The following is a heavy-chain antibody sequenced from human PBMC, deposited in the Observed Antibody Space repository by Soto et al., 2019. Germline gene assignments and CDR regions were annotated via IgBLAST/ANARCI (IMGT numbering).Heavy chain of an antibody. D-gene: IGHD6-6*01. J-gene: IGHJ4*02. CDR1: GGSISSGGYY. V-gene: IGHV4-31*03. CDR2: IYYSGST. Sequence: QVQLQESGPGLVKPSQTQSLTCTVSGGSISSGGYYWSWIRQHPGKGLEWIGYIYYSGSTYYNPSLKSRVTISVDTSKNQFSLKLSSVTAADTAVYYCARGPSREASYYFDYWGQGTLVTVSS. CDR3: ARGPSREASYYFDY.